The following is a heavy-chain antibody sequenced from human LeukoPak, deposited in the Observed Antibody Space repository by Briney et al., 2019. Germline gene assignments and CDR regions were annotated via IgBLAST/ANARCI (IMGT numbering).Heavy chain of an antibody. CDR3: ARRAVTGSNYFDY. CDR1: GFIFSSYS. D-gene: IGHD6-19*01. Sequence: PGGSLRLSCAASGFIFSSYSMNWVRQAPGKGLEWVSYISSSSSTIYYADSVMGRFTISRDSAKNSVYLQMNSLRDEDTAVYYCARRAVTGSNYFDYWGQGSLVTVSS. CDR2: ISSSSSTI. V-gene: IGHV3-48*02. J-gene: IGHJ4*02.